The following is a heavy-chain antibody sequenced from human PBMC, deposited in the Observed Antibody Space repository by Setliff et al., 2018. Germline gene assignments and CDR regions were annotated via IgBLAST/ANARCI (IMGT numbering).Heavy chain of an antibody. CDR2: IIGSGIST. V-gene: IGHV3-23*01. J-gene: IGHJ6*02. Sequence: PGGSLRLSCAASGFSFSSYAMSWVRQAPGQGLEWVSSIIGSGISTYYADSVQGRFTISRDNHKNTLYLQMNSLRVEDTAIYYCARDWRHKAMDVWGQGTTVTVSS. CDR3: ARDWRHKAMDV. CDR1: GFSFSSYA. D-gene: IGHD2-21*01.